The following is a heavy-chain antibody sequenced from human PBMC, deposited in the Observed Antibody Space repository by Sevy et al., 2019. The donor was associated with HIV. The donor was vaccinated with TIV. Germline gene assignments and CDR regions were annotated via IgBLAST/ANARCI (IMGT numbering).Heavy chain of an antibody. D-gene: IGHD3-10*01. J-gene: IGHJ4*02. V-gene: IGHV3-11*06. Sequence: GGSLRLSCVASGFTFSDYYMSWIRQAPGKGLEWVSYISSSSSYTNYADSVKGRFTISRDNAKNSLYLQMNSLRAEDTAVYYCARVQRFGELLFDYWGQGTLVNVSS. CDR1: GFTFSDYY. CDR3: ARVQRFGELLFDY. CDR2: ISSSSSYT.